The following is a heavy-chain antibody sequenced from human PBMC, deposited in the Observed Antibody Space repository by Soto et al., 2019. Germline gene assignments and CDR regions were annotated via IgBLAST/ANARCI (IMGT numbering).Heavy chain of an antibody. Sequence: SETLPLTCTVSGGSISSSSYYWGWIRQPPGKGLEWIGSIYYSGSTYYNPSLKSRVTISVDTSKNQFSLKLSSVTAADTAVYYCARLGVEIAAAGDYYYMDVWGKGTTVTVSS. CDR2: IYYSGST. CDR3: ARLGVEIAAAGDYYYMDV. CDR1: GGSISSSSYY. V-gene: IGHV4-39*01. J-gene: IGHJ6*03. D-gene: IGHD6-13*01.